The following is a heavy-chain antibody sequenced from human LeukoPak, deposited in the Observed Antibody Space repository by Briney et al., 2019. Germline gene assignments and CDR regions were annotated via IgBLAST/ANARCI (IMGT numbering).Heavy chain of an antibody. CDR3: ARARYFEAFDI. Sequence: ASMKVSCKASGYTFTGYYMHCVRQAPGQGLEWMGRINPNSGGTNYAQKFQGRVTMTRDTSISTAYMELSRLRSDDTAVYYCARARYFEAFDIWGQGTMVTVSS. D-gene: IGHD2-21*01. V-gene: IGHV1-2*06. CDR1: GYTFTGYY. CDR2: INPNSGGT. J-gene: IGHJ3*02.